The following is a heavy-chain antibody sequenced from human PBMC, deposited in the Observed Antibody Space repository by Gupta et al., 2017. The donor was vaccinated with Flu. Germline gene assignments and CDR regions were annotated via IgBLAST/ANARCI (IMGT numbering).Heavy chain of an antibody. CDR3: ATDNGGFDSAPNFDH. CDR1: GFTFAHAW. J-gene: IGHJ4*02. Sequence: QLVESGGGMVELGGCLRLSCAASGFTFAHAWMAWVVQAPGKGLGWVGRMRSHFDGGTTDYAAPVKGRFSISRDENTLYLQLTSLKTEDTAVYFCATDNGGFDSAPNFDHWGQGTLVTVSS. CDR2: MRSHFDGGTT. V-gene: IGHV3-15*07. D-gene: IGHD2-15*01.